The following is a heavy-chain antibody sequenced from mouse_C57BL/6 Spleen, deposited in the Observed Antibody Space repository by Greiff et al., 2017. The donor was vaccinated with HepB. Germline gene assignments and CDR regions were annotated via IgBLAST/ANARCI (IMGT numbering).Heavy chain of an antibody. J-gene: IGHJ1*03. CDR1: GYSITSDY. CDR3: ARYAGSSYLYWYFDV. Sequence: EVKLMESGPGLAKPSQTLSLTCSVTGYSITSDYWNWIRKFPGNKLEYMGYISYSGSTYYNPSLKSRISITRDTSKNQYYLQLNSVTTEDTATYYCARYAGSSYLYWYFDVWGTGTTVTVSS. V-gene: IGHV3-8*01. CDR2: ISYSGST. D-gene: IGHD1-1*01.